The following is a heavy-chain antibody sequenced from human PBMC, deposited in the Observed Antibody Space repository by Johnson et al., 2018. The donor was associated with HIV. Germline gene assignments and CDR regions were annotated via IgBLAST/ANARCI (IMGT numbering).Heavy chain of an antibody. Sequence: QVQLVESGGGLVQPGRSLRLSCAASGFTFSSYAMHWVRQAPGKGLEWVAVISYDGSNKYYADSGKGRVTISRDNSKNTLSLQMSSLRVEDTAVYFCARGFLAVDIWGQGAKVTVSS. CDR2: ISYDGSNK. J-gene: IGHJ3*02. V-gene: IGHV3-30*04. CDR3: ARGFLAVDI. CDR1: GFTFSSYA.